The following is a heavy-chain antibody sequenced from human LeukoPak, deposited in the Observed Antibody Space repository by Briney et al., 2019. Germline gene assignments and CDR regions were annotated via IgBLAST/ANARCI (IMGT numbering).Heavy chain of an antibody. CDR3: ARVGARQILEY. V-gene: IGHV3-7*01. J-gene: IGHJ4*02. CDR1: GFTFSSYS. D-gene: IGHD4-17*01. CDR2: IKQDGGEK. Sequence: GGSLRLSCAASGFTFSSYSMNWVRQAPGKGLEWVANIKQDGGEKYYLDSVKGRFTVSRDNAKNSLYLQMSSLRAEDTAVYYCARVGARQILEYWGQGTLVTVSS.